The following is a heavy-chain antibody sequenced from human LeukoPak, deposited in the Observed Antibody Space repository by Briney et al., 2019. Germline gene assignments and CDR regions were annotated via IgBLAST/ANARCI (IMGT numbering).Heavy chain of an antibody. D-gene: IGHD2-15*01. CDR1: GFSFSSYA. CDR3: ARSDCGGGRCYYFDY. CDR2: IYSGGST. V-gene: IGHV3-53*01. J-gene: IGHJ4*02. Sequence: GGSLRLSCAASGFSFSSYAMSWVRQAPGQGLEWVSVIYSGGSTYYADSVKGRFTISRDNSENTLYLQMNSLRAEDTAVYYCARSDCGGGRCYYFDYWGQGTLVTVSS.